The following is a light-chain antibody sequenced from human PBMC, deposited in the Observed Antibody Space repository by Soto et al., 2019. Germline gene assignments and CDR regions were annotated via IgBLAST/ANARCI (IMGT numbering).Light chain of an antibody. CDR2: AAS. J-gene: IGKJ1*01. CDR1: QSITTF. V-gene: IGKV1-39*01. CDR3: QQAYGAPPT. Sequence: DIQVTQSPSSLSASVGDRVTITCRASQSITTFLNWYQQKPGNAPKLLIYAASSLQTGVPSRFSGSGSGTDFTLTISRLQREDFATYYCQQAYGAPPTFGQGTKVDIK.